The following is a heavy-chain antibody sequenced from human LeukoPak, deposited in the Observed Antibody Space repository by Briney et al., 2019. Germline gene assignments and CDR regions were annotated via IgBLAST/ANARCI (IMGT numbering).Heavy chain of an antibody. D-gene: IGHD2-8*01. Sequence: PGGSLRLSCAASGFTFSSSAMSWVRQAPGKGLEWVSFIRSKAYGGTTEYAASVKGRFTLSRDDSKSIAYLQVNSLKTEDTAVYYCTRTIEGVFDIWGQGTMVTVSS. CDR1: GFTFSSSA. V-gene: IGHV3-49*04. CDR2: IRSKAYGGTT. J-gene: IGHJ3*02. CDR3: TRTIEGVFDI.